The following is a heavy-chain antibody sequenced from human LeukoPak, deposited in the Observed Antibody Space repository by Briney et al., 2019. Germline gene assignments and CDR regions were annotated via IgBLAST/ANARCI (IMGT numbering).Heavy chain of an antibody. J-gene: IGHJ3*02. CDR2: ISGSGGST. Sequence: GGSLRLSCAASGFTFSSYAMSWVRQAPGKGLEWVSAISGSGGSTYYADSVKGRFTISRDNSKNTLYLQMNSLRAEDTAAYYCAKRYCSSTSCYTDHAPHHDAFDIWGQGTMVTVSS. CDR3: AKRYCSSTSCYTDHAPHHDAFDI. CDR1: GFTFSSYA. V-gene: IGHV3-23*01. D-gene: IGHD2-2*02.